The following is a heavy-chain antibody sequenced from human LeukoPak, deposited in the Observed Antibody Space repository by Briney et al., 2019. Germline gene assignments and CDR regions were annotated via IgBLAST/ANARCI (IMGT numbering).Heavy chain of an antibody. D-gene: IGHD2-2*01. V-gene: IGHV3-9*01. J-gene: IGHJ4*02. Sequence: LTGGSLRLSCAASGFTFDDYAMHSARYAGGKGLEWVSGISWNSGSIGYADSVKGRFTISRDNAKNSLYLQMNSLRAEDTALYYCAKEDCSSTSCLFDYWGQGTLVTVSS. CDR3: AKEDCSSTSCLFDY. CDR2: ISWNSGSI. CDR1: GFTFDDYA.